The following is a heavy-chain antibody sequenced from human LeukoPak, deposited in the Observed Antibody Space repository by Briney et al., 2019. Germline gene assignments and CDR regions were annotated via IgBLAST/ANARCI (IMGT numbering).Heavy chain of an antibody. CDR3: ARGSTYYYGSGSYYYYYGMDV. Sequence: SETLSLTCTVSGGSVSSGSCYWSWIRQPPGKGLEWIGYIYYSGSTNYNPSLKSRVTISVDTSKNQFSLKLSSVTAADTAVYYCARGSTYYYGSGSYYYYYGMDVWGKGTTVTVSS. V-gene: IGHV4-61*01. J-gene: IGHJ6*04. D-gene: IGHD3-10*01. CDR1: GGSVSSGSCY. CDR2: IYYSGST.